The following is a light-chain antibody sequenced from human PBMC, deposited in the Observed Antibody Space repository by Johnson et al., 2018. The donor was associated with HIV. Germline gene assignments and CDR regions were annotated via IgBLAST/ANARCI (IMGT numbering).Light chain of an antibody. CDR3: GTWDSGLGAVYV. J-gene: IGLJ1*01. Sequence: QSVLTQPPSVSAAPGQRVTISCSGSSSNIGNNYVSWYQQFPGTAPKLLIYENNKRPSWIPDRFSASKSGTSATLGITGLQTGEEADYYCGTWDSGLGAVYVFGTGTKVTVL. V-gene: IGLV1-51*02. CDR2: ENN. CDR1: SSNIGNNY.